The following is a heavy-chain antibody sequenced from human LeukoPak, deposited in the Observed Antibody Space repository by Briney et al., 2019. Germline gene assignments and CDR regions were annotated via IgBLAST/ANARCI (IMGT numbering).Heavy chain of an antibody. CDR3: AKTGLGPLIYYYGSGEFQH. Sequence: GGSLRLSCAASGFTFSSYAMSWVRQAPGKGLEWVSAISGSGGSTYYADSVKGRFTISRDNSKNTLYLQMNSLRAEDTAVYYCAKTGLGPLIYYYGSGEFQHWGQGTLVTVSS. CDR1: GFTFSSYA. V-gene: IGHV3-23*01. J-gene: IGHJ1*01. D-gene: IGHD3-10*01. CDR2: ISGSGGST.